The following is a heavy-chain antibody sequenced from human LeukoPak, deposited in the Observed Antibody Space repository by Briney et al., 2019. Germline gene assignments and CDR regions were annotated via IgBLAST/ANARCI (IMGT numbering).Heavy chain of an antibody. J-gene: IGHJ4*02. CDR3: ARAVWIWDY. Sequence: GGSLRLSCAASGFTFSNYWMSWVRQAPGKGLEWVANIRQDGSEKYYVDSVKGRFTISRDNAKNSLYLQMNSLRAEDTAVYYCARAVWIWDYCGQGTLVNVSS. CDR2: IRQDGSEK. D-gene: IGHD5-12*01. CDR1: GFTFSNYW. V-gene: IGHV3-7*03.